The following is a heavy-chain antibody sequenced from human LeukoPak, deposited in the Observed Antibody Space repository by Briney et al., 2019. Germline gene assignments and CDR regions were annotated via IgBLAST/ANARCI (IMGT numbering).Heavy chain of an antibody. D-gene: IGHD3-22*01. CDR2: IRYDGSNK. CDR3: AKVSGYYYDSSGYYSGPADFFDY. V-gene: IGHV3-30*02. J-gene: IGHJ4*02. CDR1: GFTFSSYG. Sequence: GGSLRLSCAASGFTFSSYGMHWVRQAPGKGLEWVAFIRYDGSNKYYADSVKGRFTISRDNSKNTLYLQMNSLRAEDTAVYYCAKVSGYYYDSSGYYSGPADFFDYWGQGTPVTVPS.